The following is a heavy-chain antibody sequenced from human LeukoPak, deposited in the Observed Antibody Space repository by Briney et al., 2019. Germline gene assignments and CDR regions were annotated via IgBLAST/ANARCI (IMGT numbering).Heavy chain of an antibody. Sequence: NPSETLSLTCAVYVGSFSDYYWSWIRQPPGKGLEWIGEINNSGSTNYNPSVKSRVTISVDTTKNQFNMKLSSVTAAETAVYYCESQYCSSTSCFDYWGQGTLVTVSS. CDR2: INNSGST. D-gene: IGHD2-2*01. CDR1: VGSFSDYY. CDR3: ESQYCSSTSCFDY. V-gene: IGHV4-34*01. J-gene: IGHJ4*02.